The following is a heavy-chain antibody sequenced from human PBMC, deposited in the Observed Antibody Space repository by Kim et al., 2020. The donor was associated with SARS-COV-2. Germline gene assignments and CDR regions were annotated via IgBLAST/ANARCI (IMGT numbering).Heavy chain of an antibody. V-gene: IGHV3-33*06. CDR3: AKWGGIYGDHFDY. D-gene: IGHD4-17*01. J-gene: IGHJ4*02. Sequence: GGSLRLSCAASGFTFSSYGMHWVRQAPGKGLEWVAVIWYDGSNKYYADSVKGRFTISRDNSKNTLYLQMNSLRAEDTAVYYCAKWGGIYGDHFDYWGQGTLVTVSS. CDR1: GFTFSSYG. CDR2: IWYDGSNK.